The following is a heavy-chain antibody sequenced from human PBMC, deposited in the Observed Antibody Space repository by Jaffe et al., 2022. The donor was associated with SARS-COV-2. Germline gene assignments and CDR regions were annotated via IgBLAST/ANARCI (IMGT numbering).Heavy chain of an antibody. D-gene: IGHD6-13*01. V-gene: IGHV3-21*01. Sequence: EVHLVESGGGLVKPGGSLRLSCAASGFTFSTYNVNWVRQAPGKGLEWVSSITDSSESRLYADSVKGRFTISRDNAKNSLYLQMNSLGAEDTAVYYCARSPGSSWLFDYWGQGTLVTVSS. CDR1: GFTFSTYN. CDR2: ITDSSESR. CDR3: ARSPGSSWLFDY. J-gene: IGHJ4*02.